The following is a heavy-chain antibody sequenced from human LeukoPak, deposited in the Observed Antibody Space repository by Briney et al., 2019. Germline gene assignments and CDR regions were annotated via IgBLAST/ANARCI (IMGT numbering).Heavy chain of an antibody. D-gene: IGHD3-22*01. CDR3: ASNYYDSSGSSQFDY. CDR2: MYYSSGNT. CDR1: GGSISSSTYY. V-gene: IGHV4-39*01. J-gene: IGHJ4*02. Sequence: SETLSLTCTVSGGSISSSTYYWGWIRQPPGKGLEWIGSMYYSSGNTYYNPSLKSRVTISVDTSKNQFSLKLSSVTAADTAVYYCASNYYDSSGSSQFDYWGQGTLVTVSS.